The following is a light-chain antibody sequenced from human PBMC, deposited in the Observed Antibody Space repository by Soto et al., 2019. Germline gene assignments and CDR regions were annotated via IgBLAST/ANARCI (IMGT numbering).Light chain of an antibody. V-gene: IGKV3-20*01. CDR3: HQYGSSRYT. Sequence: EIVLTQSPGTLSLSPGERATLSCRASQSVSSSYLAWYQQKPGQAPRLLIYGASSRATGIPDRFSGSGSGTDFTLTINRLELEQFVVYYCHQYGSSRYTFGQGTKLEI. CDR1: QSVSSSY. J-gene: IGKJ2*01. CDR2: GAS.